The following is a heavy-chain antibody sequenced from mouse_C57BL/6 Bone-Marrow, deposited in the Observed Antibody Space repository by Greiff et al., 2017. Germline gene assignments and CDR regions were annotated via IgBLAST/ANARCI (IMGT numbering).Heavy chain of an antibody. V-gene: IGHV1-74*01. CDR3: AIRDYGYDQDWFAY. D-gene: IGHD2-2*01. CDR2: IHPSDSDT. J-gene: IGHJ3*01. CDR1: GYTFTSYW. Sequence: QVQLKQPGAELVKPGASVKVSCTASGYTFTSYWMHWVKQRPGQGLEWIGRIHPSDSDTNYNQKFKGKATLTVDKSSSTAYMQLSSLTSEDSAVYYWAIRDYGYDQDWFAYWGQGTLVTVSA.